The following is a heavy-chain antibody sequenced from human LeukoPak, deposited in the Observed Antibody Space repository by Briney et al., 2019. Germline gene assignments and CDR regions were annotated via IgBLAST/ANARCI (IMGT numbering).Heavy chain of an antibody. D-gene: IGHD2-2*01. CDR1: GGSISNYY. CDR2: MYYSGST. CDR3: ARSPCTSASCPRRNVFDV. V-gene: IGHV4-59*08. Sequence: SETLSLTCTVSGGSISNYYWSWIRQPPGKGLGWIGYMYYSGSTNYNPSLESRVTISGDTSKNQFSLKLSSVTAADTAVYYCARSPCTSASCPRRNVFDVWGQGTMVTVSS. J-gene: IGHJ3*01.